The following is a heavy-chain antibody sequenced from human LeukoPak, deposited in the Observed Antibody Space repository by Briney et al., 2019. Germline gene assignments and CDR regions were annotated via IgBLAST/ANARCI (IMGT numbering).Heavy chain of an antibody. J-gene: IGHJ4*02. CDR2: ISDSEST. Sequence: SETLSLTCVVSGGSLSTHHWSWIRQSPGRGLEWIGYISDSESTNYNPSLKSRVTISVDTSKNQFSLMLSSVTAADTAVYYCARGYDSSAYYPFNYWGQGTLVTVSS. D-gene: IGHD3-22*01. V-gene: IGHV4-59*11. CDR1: GGSLSTHH. CDR3: ARGYDSSAYYPFNY.